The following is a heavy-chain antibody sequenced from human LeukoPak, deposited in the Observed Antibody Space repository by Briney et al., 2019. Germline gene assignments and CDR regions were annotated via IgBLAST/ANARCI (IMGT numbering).Heavy chain of an antibody. Sequence: ASVKVSCKASGGTFSSYAISWVRQAPGQGLEWMGGIIPIFGTANYAQKFQGRVTITADESTSTAYMELSSLRSEDTAVYYCARGGELRDAFDIWGQGTMVTVSS. CDR2: IIPIFGTA. CDR3: ARGGELRDAFDI. V-gene: IGHV1-69*13. J-gene: IGHJ3*02. CDR1: GGTFSSYA. D-gene: IGHD1-7*01.